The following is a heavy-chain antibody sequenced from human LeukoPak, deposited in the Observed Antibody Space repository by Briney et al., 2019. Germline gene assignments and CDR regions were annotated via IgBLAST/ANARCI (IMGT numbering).Heavy chain of an antibody. CDR2: IWYDGSNK. CDR1: GFTFSSYG. Sequence: GGSLRLSCAASGFTFSSYGMHWVRQAPGKGLEWVAVIWYDGSNKYYADSVKGRFTISRDNSKNTLYLQMNSLRAEDTAVYYCAKDLGYSGSGVVYWGQGTLVTVSS. CDR3: AKDLGYSGSGVVY. J-gene: IGHJ4*02. D-gene: IGHD6-6*01. V-gene: IGHV3-33*03.